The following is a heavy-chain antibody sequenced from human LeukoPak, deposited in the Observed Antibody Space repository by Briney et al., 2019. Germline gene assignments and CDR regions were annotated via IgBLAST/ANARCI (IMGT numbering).Heavy chain of an antibody. D-gene: IGHD6-13*01. V-gene: IGHV1-46*03. CDR3: AKTGGSSWYDY. Sequence: GASVKVSCKASGGTFSSYAISWVRQAPGQGLEWMGIINPSGGSTSYAQKFQGRVTMTRDTSTTTVYMELSSLRSEDTAVYYCAKTGGSSWYDYWGQGTLVTVSS. CDR2: INPSGGST. J-gene: IGHJ4*02. CDR1: GGTFSSYA.